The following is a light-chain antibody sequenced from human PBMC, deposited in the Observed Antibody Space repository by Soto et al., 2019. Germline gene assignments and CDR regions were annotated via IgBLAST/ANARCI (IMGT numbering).Light chain of an antibody. CDR2: DAS. CDR3: QQSFTPFGLT. V-gene: IGKV1-39*01. J-gene: IGKJ4*01. CDR1: QSISTS. Sequence: DIQMTQSPSSLSASVGDRVTITCRASQSISTSLHWYKQRPGKAPKLLIYDASTLQSGVPSRFSGSGSGVDFTLTISSLQPEDFATYYCQQSFTPFGLTFGGGTKVEI.